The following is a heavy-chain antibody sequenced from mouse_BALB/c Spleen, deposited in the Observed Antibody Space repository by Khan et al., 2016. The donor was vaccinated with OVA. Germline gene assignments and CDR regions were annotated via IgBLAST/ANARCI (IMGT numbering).Heavy chain of an antibody. CDR2: INTHSGVP. CDR1: GYTFTNAG. Sequence: LVESGPELKRPGETVRISCKASGYTFTNAGMQWVQKMPGKGLKWIGWINTHSGVPKYAEAFKGRFAFSLDTSATTAYLQITNLTYDDTATDFCARGGAAYYKNDGGAMDYWGQGTSVTVSS. CDR3: ARGGAAYYKNDGGAMDY. D-gene: IGHD2-12*01. V-gene: IGHV9-4*02. J-gene: IGHJ4*01.